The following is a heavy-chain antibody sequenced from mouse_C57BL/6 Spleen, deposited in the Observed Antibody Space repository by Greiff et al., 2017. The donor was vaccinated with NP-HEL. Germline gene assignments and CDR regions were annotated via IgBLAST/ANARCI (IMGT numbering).Heavy chain of an antibody. J-gene: IGHJ4*01. D-gene: IGHD2-3*01. CDR2: ISSGSSTI. Sequence: EVKLVESGGGLVKPGGSLKLSCAASGFTFSDYGMHWVRQAPEKGLEWVAYISSGSSTIYYAETVKGRFTISRDNAKNTLFLQMTSLRSEDTAMYYCARDEGWLLRMDYWGQGTSVTVSS. CDR1: GFTFSDYG. CDR3: ARDEGWLLRMDY. V-gene: IGHV5-17*01.